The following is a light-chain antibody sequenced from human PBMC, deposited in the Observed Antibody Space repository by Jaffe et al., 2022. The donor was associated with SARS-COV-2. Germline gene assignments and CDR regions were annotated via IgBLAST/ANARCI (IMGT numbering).Light chain of an antibody. CDR1: QTVSSNY. V-gene: IGKV3-20*01. J-gene: IGKJ2*03. Sequence: IVLTQSPGTLSLSPGERATLSCRASQTVSSNYLAWYQQKPGQAPRLLIYGASSRATGIPDRFSGSGSGTDFTLTVSRLEPEDFAVYYCQQYGNSYSFGQGTKLEI. CDR2: GAS. CDR3: QQYGNSYS.